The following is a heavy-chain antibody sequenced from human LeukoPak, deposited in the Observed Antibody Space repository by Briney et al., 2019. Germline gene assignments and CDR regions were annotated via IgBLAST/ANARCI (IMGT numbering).Heavy chain of an antibody. D-gene: IGHD4-17*01. V-gene: IGHV3-48*01. CDR2: IRSSSET. Sequence: GGSLRLSCAASGFTFSQYSMNWVRQAPGKGLEWVSHIRSSSETFYADSVKGRFTISRDNARNSLYLQMNNLRGEDTAIYYCTKKRLNRLGFYYGIDVWGQGTTVTVSS. J-gene: IGHJ6*02. CDR1: GFTFSQYS. CDR3: TKKRLNRLGFYYGIDV.